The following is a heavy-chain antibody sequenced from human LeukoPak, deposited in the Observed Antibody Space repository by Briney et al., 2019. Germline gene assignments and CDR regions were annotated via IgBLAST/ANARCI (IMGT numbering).Heavy chain of an antibody. CDR2: IYSGTST. J-gene: IGHJ4*02. Sequence: PGGSLRLSCAASGFTVSSSYMSWVRQAPGKGLEWVSIIYSGTSTSYADSVKGRFAISRDNSKNALYLQMSSLRAEDTAVYYCARGPGSYLYFDYWGQGTLVTVSS. CDR1: GFTVSSSY. CDR3: ARGPGSYLYFDY. D-gene: IGHD1-26*01. V-gene: IGHV3-66*01.